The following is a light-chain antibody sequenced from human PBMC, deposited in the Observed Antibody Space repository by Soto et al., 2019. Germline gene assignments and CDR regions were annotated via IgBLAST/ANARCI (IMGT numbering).Light chain of an antibody. V-gene: IGLV2-8*01. CDR2: EVS. CDR3: SSYAGSNNLV. Sequence: QSVLTQPPSASGSPGQSVTISCTGTSSDVGGYNYVSWYHQHPGKAPKLMIYEVSKRPSGVPDRFSGYKSGNTASLTVSGLHAEDEADYYCSSYAGSNNLVFGGGTKLTVL. J-gene: IGLJ3*02. CDR1: SSDVGGYNY.